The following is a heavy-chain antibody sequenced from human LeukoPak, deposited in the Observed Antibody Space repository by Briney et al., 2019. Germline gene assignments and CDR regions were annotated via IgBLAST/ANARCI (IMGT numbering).Heavy chain of an antibody. CDR2: ISYDGSNK. V-gene: IGHV3-30*18. D-gene: IGHD1-26*01. Sequence: GGSLRLSCATSGFTFSTYGMHWVRQAPGKGLEWVAVISYDGSNKYYADSVKGRFTISRDNSKNTLYLQMNSLRAEDTAVYYCAKDLKDVVGVLDYWGQGTLVTVSS. CDR1: GFTFSTYG. CDR3: AKDLKDVVGVLDY. J-gene: IGHJ4*02.